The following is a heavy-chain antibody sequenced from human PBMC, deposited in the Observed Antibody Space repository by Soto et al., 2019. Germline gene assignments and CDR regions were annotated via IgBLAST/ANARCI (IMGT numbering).Heavy chain of an antibody. CDR2: IDPTDSNT. Sequence: GESLKISCKGSGYSFTSYWITWVRQMPGKGLEWMGRIDPTDSNTNYSPSFQGRVTISADKSISTAFLKWSSLKASDTAMYYCARLQWAAGGSAPLDDAFDIWRQGTMVTVSS. D-gene: IGHD2-15*01. CDR3: ARLQWAAGGSAPLDDAFDI. V-gene: IGHV5-10-1*01. CDR1: GYSFTSYW. J-gene: IGHJ3*02.